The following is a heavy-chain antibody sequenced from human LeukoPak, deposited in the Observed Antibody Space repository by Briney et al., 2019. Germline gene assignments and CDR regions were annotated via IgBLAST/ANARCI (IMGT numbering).Heavy chain of an antibody. J-gene: IGHJ5*02. D-gene: IGHD2-2*01. CDR3: ARARGGYCSSTSCLNNWFDP. CDR1: GGSIIVAAYS. CDR2: IYHSGRT. V-gene: IGHV4-30-2*01. Sequence: SETLSLTCAVSGGSIIVAAYSWSWIRQPPGKGLEWIGYIYHSGRTYYNPSLKSRVTISVDTSKNQFSLKLSSVTAADTAVYYCARARGGYCSSTSCLNNWFDPWGQGTLVTVSS.